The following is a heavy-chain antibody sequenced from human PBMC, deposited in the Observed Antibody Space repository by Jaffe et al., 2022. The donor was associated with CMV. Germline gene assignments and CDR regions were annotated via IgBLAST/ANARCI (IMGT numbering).Heavy chain of an antibody. CDR1: GFTFSSYE. D-gene: IGHD5-18*01. CDR3: ARVHVDTNFRIYYYMDV. V-gene: IGHV3-48*03. CDR2: ISSSGSTI. J-gene: IGHJ6*03. Sequence: EVQLVESGGGLVQPGGSLRLSCAASGFTFSSYEMNWVRQAPGKGLEWVSYISSSGSTIYYADSVKGRFTISRDNAKNSLYLQMNSLRAEDTAVYYCARVHVDTNFRIYYYMDVWGKGTTVTVSS.